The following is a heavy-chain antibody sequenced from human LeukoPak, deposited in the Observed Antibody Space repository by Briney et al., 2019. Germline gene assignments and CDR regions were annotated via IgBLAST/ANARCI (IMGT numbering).Heavy chain of an antibody. CDR1: GFTFSTYW. CDR3: ARAPSEIGGYYPEYFRH. Sequence: PGGSLRLSCAASGFTFSTYWMHWVRQGPGEGPVWVSRIDSDGSTTSYADSVKGRFTISRDNAKNTVSLQMNSLRAEDTGVYYCARAPSEIGGYYPEYFRHWGQGTLVTVSS. V-gene: IGHV3-74*01. J-gene: IGHJ1*01. CDR2: IDSDGSTT. D-gene: IGHD3-22*01.